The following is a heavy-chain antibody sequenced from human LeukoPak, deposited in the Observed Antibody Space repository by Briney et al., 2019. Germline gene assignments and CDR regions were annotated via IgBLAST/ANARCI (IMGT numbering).Heavy chain of an antibody. Sequence: PGGSLRLSCAASGFTFSSYEMNWVRQAPGKGLEWVSYISSSGSTIYYADSVKGRFTISRDNAKNSLYLQMNSLRAEDTALYYCARVRGYSYGSYYYYMDVWGKGTTVTVSS. CDR2: ISSSGSTI. CDR1: GFTFSSYE. D-gene: IGHD5-18*01. J-gene: IGHJ6*03. V-gene: IGHV3-48*03. CDR3: ARVRGYSYGSYYYYMDV.